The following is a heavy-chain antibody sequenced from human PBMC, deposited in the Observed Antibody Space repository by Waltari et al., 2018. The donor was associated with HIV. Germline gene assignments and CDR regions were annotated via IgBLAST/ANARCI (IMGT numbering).Heavy chain of an antibody. CDR2: IYSGGHT. V-gene: IGHV4-39*01. CDR1: GGSITSSSYF. J-gene: IGHJ5*02. D-gene: IGHD2-15*01. Sequence: QLQLQESGPGLVKPSETLSLTCTVSGGSITSSSYFWAWIRQAPGKGLEWIGNIYSGGHTYYNPSLQSRVTMSVDRSNSQFSLRLSSVTAADTGVYYCARRVVPGSTLDPWGPGALVTVSS. CDR3: ARRVVPGSTLDP.